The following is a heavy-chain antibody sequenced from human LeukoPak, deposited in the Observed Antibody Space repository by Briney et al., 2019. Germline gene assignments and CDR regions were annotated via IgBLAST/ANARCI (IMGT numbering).Heavy chain of an antibody. V-gene: IGHV3-30-3*02. Sequence: GGSLRLSCAASGFTFSSYAMHWVRQAPGKGLEWVAVISYDGSNKYYADSVKGRFTISRDNSKNTLYLQMNSLRAEDTAVYYCAKCLWYNWNYPFDYWGQGTLVTVSS. CDR2: ISYDGSNK. CDR3: AKCLWYNWNYPFDY. J-gene: IGHJ4*02. D-gene: IGHD1-7*01. CDR1: GFTFSSYA.